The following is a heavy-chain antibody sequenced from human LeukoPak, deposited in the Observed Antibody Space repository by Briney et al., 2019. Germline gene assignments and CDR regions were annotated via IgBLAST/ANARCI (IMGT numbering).Heavy chain of an antibody. Sequence: GASVKVSCKASGYTFTSYDINWVRQATGQGLEWMGWMNPNSGNTGYAQKFQGRVTMTRNTSISTAYMELSSLRSEDTAVYYCARVGSSHTGYWFDPWGQGTLVTVSS. CDR1: GYTFTSYD. J-gene: IGHJ5*02. CDR3: ARVGSSHTGYWFDP. CDR2: MNPNSGNT. D-gene: IGHD6-13*01. V-gene: IGHV1-8*01.